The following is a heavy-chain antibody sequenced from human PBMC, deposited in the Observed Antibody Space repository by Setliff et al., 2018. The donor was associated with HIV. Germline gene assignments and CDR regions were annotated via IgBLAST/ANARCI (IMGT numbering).Heavy chain of an antibody. CDR2: IYHSGNT. V-gene: IGHV4-38-2*02. J-gene: IGHJ2*01. CDR3: ARDKTYCNYSRCSRAGWYFDL. D-gene: IGHD2-2*01. CDR1: GYSINSSHF. Sequence: NPSETLSLTCTVSGYSINSSHFWGWIRQPPGKGLEWVGSIYHSGNTHYNPSLKSRVTISVDTSKNQFSLKLSSVTAAGTAVYYCARDKTYCNYSRCSRAGWYFDLWGRGTLVTVSS.